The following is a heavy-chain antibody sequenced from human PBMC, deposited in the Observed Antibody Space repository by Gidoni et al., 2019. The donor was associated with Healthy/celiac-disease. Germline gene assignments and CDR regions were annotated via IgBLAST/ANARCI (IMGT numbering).Heavy chain of an antibody. CDR3: ATMIVVVITKSSGGGAFDI. Sequence: EVQLLESGGGLVQPGGSLRLSCAASGFTFSSYAMSWVRQAPGKGLEWVSAISGSGGSTYYADSVKGRFTISRDNSKNTLYLQMNSLRAEDTAVYYCATMIVVVITKSSGGGAFDIWGQGTMVTVSS. D-gene: IGHD3-22*01. V-gene: IGHV3-23*01. CDR2: ISGSGGST. CDR1: GFTFSSYA. J-gene: IGHJ3*02.